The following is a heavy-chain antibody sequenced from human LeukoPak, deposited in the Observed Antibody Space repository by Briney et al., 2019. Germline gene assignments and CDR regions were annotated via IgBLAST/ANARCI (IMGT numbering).Heavy chain of an antibody. CDR3: ARQTYYYDSSGYFYWFDP. CDR1: GGSISSGGYY. V-gene: IGHV4-31*03. CDR2: IYYSGST. J-gene: IGHJ5*02. Sequence: SETLSLTCTVSGGSISSGGYYWSWIRQHPGTGLEWIGYIYYSGSTYYNPSLKSRVTISVDTSKNQFSLKLSSVTAADTAVYYCARQTYYYDSSGYFYWFDPWGQGTLVTVSS. D-gene: IGHD3-22*01.